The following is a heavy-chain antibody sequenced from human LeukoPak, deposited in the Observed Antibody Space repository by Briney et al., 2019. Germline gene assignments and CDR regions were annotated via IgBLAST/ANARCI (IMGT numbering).Heavy chain of an antibody. V-gene: IGHV4-39*07. D-gene: IGHD3-3*01. CDR1: GGSISSSSYY. Sequence: PSETLSLTCTVSGGSISSSSYYWGWIRQPPGKGLEWIGSIYYSGSTYYNPSLKSRVTISVDTSKNQFSLKLSSVTAADTAVYYCARDRSTKRYDFWSGYYSDYWGQGTLVTVSS. CDR3: ARDRSTKRYDFWSGYYSDY. J-gene: IGHJ4*02. CDR2: IYYSGST.